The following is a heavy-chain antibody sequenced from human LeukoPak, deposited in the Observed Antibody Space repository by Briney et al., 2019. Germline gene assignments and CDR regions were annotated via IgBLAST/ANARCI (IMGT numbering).Heavy chain of an antibody. D-gene: IGHD1-26*01. Sequence: SETLSLTFTVSGGSISSYYWSWIRQPAGKGLEWIGRIYTSGSTNYNPSLKSRVTMSVDTSKNQFSLKLSSVTAADTAVYYCARVGSGSYYVIDAFDIWGQGTMVTVSS. V-gene: IGHV4-4*07. CDR2: IYTSGST. J-gene: IGHJ3*02. CDR1: GGSISSYY. CDR3: ARVGSGSYYVIDAFDI.